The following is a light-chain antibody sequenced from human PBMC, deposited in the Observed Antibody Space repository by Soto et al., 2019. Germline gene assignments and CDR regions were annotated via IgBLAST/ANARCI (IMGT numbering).Light chain of an antibody. Sequence: QSVLTQPASVSGSPGQSITISCTRTTNDIAVYSYVAWYQQHPGKAPNLMIYDVTTRPSGVSDRFSGSKSGDTASLTISGLQAEDEAIYYCSSYRSGSTTVVFGGGTKLTVL. CDR1: TNDIAVYSY. CDR2: DVT. J-gene: IGLJ3*02. CDR3: SSYRSGSTTVV. V-gene: IGLV2-14*03.